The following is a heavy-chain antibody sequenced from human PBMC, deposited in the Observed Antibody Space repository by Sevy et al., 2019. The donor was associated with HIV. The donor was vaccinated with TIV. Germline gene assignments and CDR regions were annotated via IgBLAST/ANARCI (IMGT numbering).Heavy chain of an antibody. V-gene: IGHV3-30*02. CDR2: IRYDGSDK. CDR1: GFTFSNFG. D-gene: IGHD6-13*01. Sequence: GGFLRLSCTASGFTFSNFGMLWVRQVPGKGLEWVTFIRYDGSDKYYAASVKGRFTISRDDSKNTLYLQMDSLRAEDTAIYYCAKDLAGPGRRYFDYWGQGTLVTVSS. J-gene: IGHJ4*02. CDR3: AKDLAGPGRRYFDY.